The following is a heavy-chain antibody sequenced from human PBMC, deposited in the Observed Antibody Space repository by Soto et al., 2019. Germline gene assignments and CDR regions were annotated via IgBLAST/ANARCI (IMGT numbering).Heavy chain of an antibody. V-gene: IGHV1-69*02. D-gene: IGHD2-2*01. Sequence: QVQLVQSGAEVKKPGSSVKVSCKASGGTFSSYTISWVRQAPGQGLEWMGRIIPILGIANYAQKFQGRLTITAPKPTSTAYMVLSSLRSEGAAVYHCARGCRGTSCHPGYWGQGTLVTVSS. CDR2: IIPILGIA. CDR1: GGTFSSYT. CDR3: ARGCRGTSCHPGY. J-gene: IGHJ1*01.